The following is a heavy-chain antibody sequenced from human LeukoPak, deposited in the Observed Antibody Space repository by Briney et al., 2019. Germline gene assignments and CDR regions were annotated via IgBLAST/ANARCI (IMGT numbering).Heavy chain of an antibody. CDR3: ARGRYVWGSYRYNWFDP. Sequence: SETLSLTCTVSGGSISSSSYYWGWIRQPPGKGLEWIGSIYYSGSTYYNPSLKSRVTISVDTSKNQFSLKLSSVTAADTAVYYCARGRYVWGSYRYNWFDPWGQGTLVTVSS. V-gene: IGHV4-39*07. D-gene: IGHD3-16*02. J-gene: IGHJ5*02. CDR1: GGSISSSSYY. CDR2: IYYSGST.